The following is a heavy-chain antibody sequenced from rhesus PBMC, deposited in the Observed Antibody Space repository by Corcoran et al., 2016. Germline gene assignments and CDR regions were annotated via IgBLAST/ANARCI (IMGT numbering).Heavy chain of an antibody. CDR1: GASISSYW. CDR3: ARSGYGSGGVY. D-gene: IGHD4-4*01. V-gene: IGHV4-80*01. Sequence: QVQLQESGPGLVKPSETLSLTCAVSGASISSYWWSWIRQPPGKGLVWIGEFNGNSGNSYYNPSLKSRVTISKDASKNQFSLKLSSVTAADTAVYYCARSGYGSGGVYWGQGVMVTVSS. J-gene: IGHJ4*01. CDR2: FNGNSGNS.